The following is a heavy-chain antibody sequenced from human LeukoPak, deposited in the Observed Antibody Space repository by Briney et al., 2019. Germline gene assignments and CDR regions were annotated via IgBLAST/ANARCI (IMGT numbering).Heavy chain of an antibody. CDR1: GGSISSSNW. Sequence: PSETLSLTCAVSGGSISSSNWWSWVRQPPGKGLEWIGEIYHSGSTNYNPSLKSRVTISVDKSKNQFSLKLSSVTAADTAVYYCARVRYSGSYLSGYYYYMDVWGKGTTVTVSS. V-gene: IGHV4-4*02. CDR3: ARVRYSGSYLSGYYYYMDV. CDR2: IYHSGST. D-gene: IGHD1-26*01. J-gene: IGHJ6*03.